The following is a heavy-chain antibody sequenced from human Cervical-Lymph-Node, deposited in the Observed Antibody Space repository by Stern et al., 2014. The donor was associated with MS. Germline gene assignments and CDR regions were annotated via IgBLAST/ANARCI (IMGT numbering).Heavy chain of an antibody. J-gene: IGHJ4*02. D-gene: IGHD3-16*02. CDR1: GFTFSSYS. CDR3: AREPSYVWGSYRAPSFDY. CDR2: ISSSSSTI. V-gene: IGHV3-48*02. Sequence: EDQLVESGGGLVQPGGSLRLSCAASGFTFSSYSMNWVRQAPGKGLEWVSYISSSSSTIYYADSVKGRFTISRDNAKNSLYLQMNSLRDEDTAVYYCAREPSYVWGSYRAPSFDYWGQGTLVTVSS.